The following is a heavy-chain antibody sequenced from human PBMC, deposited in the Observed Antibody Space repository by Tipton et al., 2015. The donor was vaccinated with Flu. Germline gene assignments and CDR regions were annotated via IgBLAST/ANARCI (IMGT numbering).Heavy chain of an antibody. CDR1: GGSISTYTYY. CDR2: IYYSGST. D-gene: IGHD3-9*01. V-gene: IGHV4-39*07. Sequence: LRLSCTVSGGSISTYTYYWGWIRQSPGTGLEWIGSIYYSGSTYYNPSLKSRVTMSIDTSKNQFSLKLTSVTAADTAVYYCVEEGSYNILTNYYNKGVAPWGQGTLVTVSS. J-gene: IGHJ5*02. CDR3: VEEGSYNILTNYYNKGVAP.